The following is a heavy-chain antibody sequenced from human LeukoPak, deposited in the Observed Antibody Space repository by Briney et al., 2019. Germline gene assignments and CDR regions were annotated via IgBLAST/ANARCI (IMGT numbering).Heavy chain of an antibody. Sequence: ASVKVSCKASGYTFGRYGMHWVRQAPGQRLEWMGWINAGNENTKYSQKFQGRVSITRDTSASTAYMELSSLTSEDTAVYYCARDLYGDYFDYWGQGTLVTVSS. CDR2: INAGNENT. CDR3: ARDLYGDYFDY. J-gene: IGHJ4*02. CDR1: GYTFGRYG. V-gene: IGHV1-3*01. D-gene: IGHD3-16*01.